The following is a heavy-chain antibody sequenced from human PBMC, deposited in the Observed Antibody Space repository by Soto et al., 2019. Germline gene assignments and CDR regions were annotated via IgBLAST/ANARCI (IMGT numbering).Heavy chain of an antibody. CDR1: GFTFSNYG. CDR2: ILYDGNNK. Sequence: LRLSCAASGFTFSNYGMHWVRQAPGKGLEWVAGILYDGNNKYYADSVKGRFTISRDNSKSTLYLQMNSLITEDTAVYYCAKAKWELRTTEFWGQGTLVTVSS. CDR3: AKAKWELRTTEF. J-gene: IGHJ4*02. V-gene: IGHV3-30*18. D-gene: IGHD1-26*01.